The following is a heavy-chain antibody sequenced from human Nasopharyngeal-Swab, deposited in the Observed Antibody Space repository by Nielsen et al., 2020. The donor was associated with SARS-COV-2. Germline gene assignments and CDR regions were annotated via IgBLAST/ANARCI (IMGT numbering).Heavy chain of an antibody. J-gene: IGHJ3*02. CDR1: GGTFSSYA. CDR3: ARDGPLWFRDPQAFDI. CDR2: IIPIFGTA. Sequence: SVKVSCKASGGTFSSYAISWVRQAPGQGLEWMGGIIPIFGTANYAQKFQGRVTITADESTSTAYMELSSLRSEDTAVYYCARDGPLWFRDPQAFDIWGQGTMVAVSS. D-gene: IGHD3-10*01. V-gene: IGHV1-69*13.